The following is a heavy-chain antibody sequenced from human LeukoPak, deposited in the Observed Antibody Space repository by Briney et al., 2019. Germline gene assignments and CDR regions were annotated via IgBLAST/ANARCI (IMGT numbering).Heavy chain of an antibody. V-gene: IGHV3-23*01. Sequence: GASLRLSCAASGFTFSNYAMSWVRQAPGQGLEWVSAIVGSGSNTYYADSVKGRFTISRDNPKNTLYLQMNSLRAEDTAVYYCAKWGDYDILTGYYDSDYWGQGTLVTVSS. D-gene: IGHD3-9*01. CDR1: GFTFSNYA. CDR2: IVGSGSNT. CDR3: AKWGDYDILTGYYDSDY. J-gene: IGHJ4*02.